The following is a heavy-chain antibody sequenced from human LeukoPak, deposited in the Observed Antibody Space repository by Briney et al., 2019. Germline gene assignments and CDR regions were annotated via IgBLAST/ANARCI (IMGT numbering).Heavy chain of an antibody. Sequence: PGGSLRLSCATSGFIFNNYWMSWVRQAPGKGLEWVANIKRDGSDKYYVDSVKGRFTISRDNARNSVYLQMNSLRVEDTAVYYCARCPMGAFDIWGQGTMVTVSS. CDR1: GFIFNNYW. CDR3: ARCPMGAFDI. J-gene: IGHJ3*02. D-gene: IGHD3-10*01. V-gene: IGHV3-7*01. CDR2: IKRDGSDK.